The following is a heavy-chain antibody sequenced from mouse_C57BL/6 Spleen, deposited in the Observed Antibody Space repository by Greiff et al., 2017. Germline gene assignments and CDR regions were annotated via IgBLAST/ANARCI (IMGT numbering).Heavy chain of an antibody. CDR2: IDPETGGT. V-gene: IGHV1-15*01. CDR1: GYTFTDYE. D-gene: IGHD2-3*01. CDR3: RDGPMDY. J-gene: IGHJ4*01. Sequence: QVQLQQSGAELVRPGASVTLSCKASGYTFTDYEMHWVKQTPVHGLEWIGAIDPETGGTAYNQKFKGKAILTADKSSSTAYMEHRSLTSADSAVYYCRDGPMDYWGQGTSVTVSS.